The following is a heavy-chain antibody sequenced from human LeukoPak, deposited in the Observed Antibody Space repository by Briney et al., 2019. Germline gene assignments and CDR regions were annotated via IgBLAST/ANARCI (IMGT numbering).Heavy chain of an antibody. Sequence: SETLSLTCTVSGGSIRSSYYYWGWIRQPPGKGLEWIGSIYDSGSTYYNPSLKSRVTISVDTSKNQFSLKLSSVTAADTAVYYCAVRGYSYGYSYYGMDVWGQGTTVTVSS. CDR2: IYDSGST. D-gene: IGHD5-18*01. J-gene: IGHJ6*02. V-gene: IGHV4-39*01. CDR3: AVRGYSYGYSYYGMDV. CDR1: GGSIRSSYYY.